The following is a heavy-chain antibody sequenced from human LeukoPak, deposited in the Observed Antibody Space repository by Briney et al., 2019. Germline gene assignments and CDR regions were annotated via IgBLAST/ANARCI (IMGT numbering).Heavy chain of an antibody. CDR1: GFTFSSYA. V-gene: IGHV3-30*02. CDR2: IRYDGSNN. CDR3: ARDLPITMIVVVTGYYFDY. Sequence: PGGSLRLSCAAFGFTFSSYAMNWVRQAPGKGLEWVAFIRYDGSNNGDSVKGRFTISRDNFKNTLYLQMNSLRTEDTAVYYCARDLPITMIVVVTGYYFDYWGQGTLVTVSS. D-gene: IGHD3-22*01. J-gene: IGHJ4*02.